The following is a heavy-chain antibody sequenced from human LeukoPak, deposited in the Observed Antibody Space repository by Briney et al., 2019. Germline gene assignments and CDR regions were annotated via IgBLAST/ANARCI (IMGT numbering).Heavy chain of an antibody. CDR3: AKDQQQLEQNFDY. Sequence: GGSLRLSCAASGFTFSSYAMSWVRQAPGKGLEWVSAISGSDGSTYYADSVKGRFTISRDNSKNTLYLQMNSLRAEDTAVYYCAKDQQQLEQNFDYWGQGTLVTVSS. CDR2: ISGSDGST. D-gene: IGHD6-13*01. J-gene: IGHJ4*02. V-gene: IGHV3-23*01. CDR1: GFTFSSYA.